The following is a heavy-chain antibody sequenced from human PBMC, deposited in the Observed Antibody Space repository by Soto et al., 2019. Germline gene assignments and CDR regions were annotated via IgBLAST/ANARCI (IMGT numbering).Heavy chain of an antibody. CDR1: CGSISSSRYY. CDR3: ARPPTASLDAFDI. Sequence: WETLSLTCTVSCGSISSSRYYWGWIRQPPGKGLEWIGSIFYSGSTYHNPSLKSRVTISVDTSKNQFSLKLSSVTAADTAVYYCARPPTASLDAFDIWGQGTMVTVSS. V-gene: IGHV4-39*01. CDR2: IFYSGST. J-gene: IGHJ3*02.